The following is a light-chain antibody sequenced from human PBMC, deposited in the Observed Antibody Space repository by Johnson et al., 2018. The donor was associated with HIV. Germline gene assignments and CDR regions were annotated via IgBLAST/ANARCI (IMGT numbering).Light chain of an antibody. J-gene: IGLJ1*01. V-gene: IGLV1-51*02. CDR1: NSNIGNNY. CDR2: ENN. CDR3: GTWDNSLSTGGV. Sequence: QSVLTQSPSVSAAPGQKVTISCSGSNSNIGNNYVSWYQQLPGTAPKLLIYENNKRPSGIPDRFSGSKSGTSATLGITGLQTGDEADYYCGTWDNSLSTGGVFGTGTKVTVL.